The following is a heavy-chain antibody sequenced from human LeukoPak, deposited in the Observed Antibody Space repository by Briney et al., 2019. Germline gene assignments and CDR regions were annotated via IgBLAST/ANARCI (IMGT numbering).Heavy chain of an antibody. CDR3: AKWGYCSGGSCSGMDD. V-gene: IGHV3-21*01. CDR2: ISSSSSYI. Sequence: GGSLRLSCAASGFTFSSYSMNWVRQAPGKGLEWVSSISSSSSYIYYADSVKGRFTISRDNAKNSLYLQMNSLRAEDTAVYYCAKWGYCSGGSCSGMDDWGQGTTVTVSS. J-gene: IGHJ6*02. CDR1: GFTFSSYS. D-gene: IGHD2-15*01.